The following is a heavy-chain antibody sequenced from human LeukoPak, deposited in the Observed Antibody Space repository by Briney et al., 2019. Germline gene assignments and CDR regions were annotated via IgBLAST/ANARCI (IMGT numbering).Heavy chain of an antibody. Sequence: ASVKISCKVSGYTFTDYYMHWVQQAPGKGLEWMGLVDPEDGETIYAEKFQGRVTITADASTDTAYMELSSLRSEDTAVYYCAISREGAAAGGIRLWGQGTLVTVSS. CDR3: AISREGAAAGGIRL. V-gene: IGHV1-69-2*01. CDR1: GYTFTDYY. J-gene: IGHJ4*02. D-gene: IGHD6-13*01. CDR2: VDPEDGET.